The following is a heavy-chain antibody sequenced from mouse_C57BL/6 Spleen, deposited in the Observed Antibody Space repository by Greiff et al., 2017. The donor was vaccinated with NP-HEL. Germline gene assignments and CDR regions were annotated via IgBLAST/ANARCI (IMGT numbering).Heavy chain of an antibody. CDR1: GFTFSDYG. Sequence: EVQLVESGGGLVKPGGSLKLSCAASGFTFSDYGMHWVRQAPEKGLEWVAYISSGSSTIYYADTVKGRFTISRDNAKNTLFLQMTSLRSEDTAMYYCARSSYYDYDGAWFAYWGQGTLVTVSA. V-gene: IGHV5-17*01. J-gene: IGHJ3*01. CDR3: ARSSYYDYDGAWFAY. CDR2: ISSGSSTI. D-gene: IGHD2-4*01.